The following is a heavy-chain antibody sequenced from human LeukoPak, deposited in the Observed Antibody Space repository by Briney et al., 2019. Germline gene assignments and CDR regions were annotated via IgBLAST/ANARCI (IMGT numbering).Heavy chain of an antibody. J-gene: IGHJ4*02. CDR3: AKVEGGYGIFDY. Sequence: GGSLRLSCAASGFTFSDYYMSWVRQAPGKGLEWVSYISSGGSVKYYGDSVKGRVTISRDNAKNSLYLQMNSLRAEDTAVYYCAKVEGGYGIFDYWGQGTLVTVSS. CDR1: GFTFSDYY. D-gene: IGHD5-12*01. V-gene: IGHV3-11*01. CDR2: ISSGGSVK.